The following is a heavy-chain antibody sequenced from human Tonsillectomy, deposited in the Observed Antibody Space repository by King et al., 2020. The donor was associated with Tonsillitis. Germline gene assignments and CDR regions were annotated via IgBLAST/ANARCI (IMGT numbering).Heavy chain of an antibody. CDR2: ITPFNGHT. J-gene: IGHJ2*01. CDR1: GHTFAYRY. Sequence: QLVESGAEVKKTGSSVKVSCKASGHTFAYRYLHLVRQAPVQALEWMGWITPFNGHTNYAQKFQDRVTITRDNSMTTAYMELSSLRSGDTAMYYCASAQDYFDLWGRGTLVTVSS. CDR3: ASAQDYFDL. V-gene: IGHV1-45*02.